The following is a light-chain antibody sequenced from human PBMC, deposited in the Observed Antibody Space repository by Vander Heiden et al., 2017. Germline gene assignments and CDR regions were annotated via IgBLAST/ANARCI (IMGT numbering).Light chain of an antibody. V-gene: IGLV3-1*01. CDR3: QEWGSSTYV. CDR1: KLGDKY. J-gene: IGLJ1*01. Sequence: SSELTQPPSVSVSPGQPARITCSGDKLGDKYACWYQQKPGQSPVPVIYPDSKRGSGVPDPVSGSNTANTATMTSSGAQAVDEADYYCQEWGSSTYVFGAGTKVTVL. CDR2: PDS.